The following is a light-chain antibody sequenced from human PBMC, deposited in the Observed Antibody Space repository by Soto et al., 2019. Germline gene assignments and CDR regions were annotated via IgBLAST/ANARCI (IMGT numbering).Light chain of an antibody. CDR1: QSVSSSY. CDR3: QQYGSSPET. V-gene: IGKV3-20*01. CDR2: VAS. Sequence: EIVLTQSPGTLSLSPGERATLSCRASQSVSSSYLAWYQQKPGQAPRLLIYVASSRASGIPDRFSGSRSGTDFTLTISRLDPEDFAVYYCQQYGSSPETFGQGTKVEIK. J-gene: IGKJ1*01.